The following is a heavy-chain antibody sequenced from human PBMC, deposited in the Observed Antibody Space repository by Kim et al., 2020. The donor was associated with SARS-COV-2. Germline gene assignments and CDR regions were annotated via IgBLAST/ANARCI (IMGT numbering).Heavy chain of an antibody. D-gene: IGHD3-9*01. J-gene: IGHJ4*02. CDR1: GFTFDDYA. Sequence: GGSLRLSCAASGFTFDDYAMHWVRQAPGKGLEWVSGISWNSGSIGYADSVKGRFTISRDNAKNSLYLQMNSLRAEDTALYYCAKGNYDILTGHAPSYFDYWGQGTLVTVSS. CDR2: ISWNSGSI. V-gene: IGHV3-9*01. CDR3: AKGNYDILTGHAPSYFDY.